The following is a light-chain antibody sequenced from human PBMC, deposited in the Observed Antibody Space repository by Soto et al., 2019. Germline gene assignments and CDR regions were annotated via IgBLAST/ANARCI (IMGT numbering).Light chain of an antibody. V-gene: IGLV2-14*01. CDR1: SSDVGGYNY. Sequence: QSALTPPASVSGSPGQSITISCTGTSSDVGGYNYVSWYQQHPGKAPKLMIYEVSNRPSGVSNRFSGSKSGNTASLTISGLQAEDEADYYCRSYTSGSTGVFGGGTKLTVL. CDR3: RSYTSGSTGV. J-gene: IGLJ3*02. CDR2: EVS.